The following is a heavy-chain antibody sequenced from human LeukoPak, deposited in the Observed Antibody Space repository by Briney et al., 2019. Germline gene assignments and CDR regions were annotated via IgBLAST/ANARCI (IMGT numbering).Heavy chain of an antibody. CDR3: ARFSSSLEYYFDY. CDR2: IYSGGST. V-gene: IGHV3-66*02. J-gene: IGHJ4*02. Sequence: GGSLRLSXAASGFTVSSNYMSWVRQAPGKGLEWVSVIYSGGSTYYADSVKGRFTISRDNSKNTLYLQMNSLRAEDTAVYYCARFSSSLEYYFDYWGQGTLVTVSS. CDR1: GFTVSSNY. D-gene: IGHD6-6*01.